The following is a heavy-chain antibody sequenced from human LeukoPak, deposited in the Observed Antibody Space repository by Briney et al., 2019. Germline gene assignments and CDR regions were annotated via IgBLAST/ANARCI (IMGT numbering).Heavy chain of an antibody. CDR2: IYTSGST. CDR3: ARDLAVAGSYYYYYYMDV. J-gene: IGHJ6*03. CDR1: GGSISSYY. Sequence: PSETLSLTCTVSGGSISSYYWSWIRQPAGKGLEWIGRIYTSGSTDYNPSLKSRVTISVDTSKNQFSLKLSSVTAADTAVYYCARDLAVAGSYYYYYYMDVWGKGTTVTVSS. D-gene: IGHD6-19*01. V-gene: IGHV4-4*07.